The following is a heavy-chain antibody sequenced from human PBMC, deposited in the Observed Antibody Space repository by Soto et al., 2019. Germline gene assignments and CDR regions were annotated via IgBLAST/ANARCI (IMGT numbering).Heavy chain of an antibody. CDR1: GFTFSSYA. Sequence: GGSLRLSCAASGFTFSSYAMSWVRQAPGKGLEWVSAISGSGGSTYYADSVKGRFTISRDNSKNTLYLQMNSLRAEDTAVYYCAKDVRQTGTLRQFDYWGQGTLVTVSS. V-gene: IGHV3-23*01. CDR3: AKDVRQTGTLRQFDY. J-gene: IGHJ4*02. D-gene: IGHD1-7*01. CDR2: ISGSGGST.